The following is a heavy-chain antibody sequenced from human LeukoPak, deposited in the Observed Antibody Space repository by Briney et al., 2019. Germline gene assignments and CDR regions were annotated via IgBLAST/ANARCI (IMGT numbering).Heavy chain of an antibody. CDR3: AKASWVSSADAVL. V-gene: IGHV3-23*01. J-gene: IGHJ4*02. D-gene: IGHD3-16*01. CDR1: GFTFSSYA. Sequence: GGSLRLSCVASGFTFSSYAMSWVRQAPARGLEWVASLRGDGSTFYADSVKGRFTLSRDESRNTVYLQLTYLRVEDMAVYYCAKASWVSSADAVLWGQGTPVTVSS. CDR2: LRGDGST.